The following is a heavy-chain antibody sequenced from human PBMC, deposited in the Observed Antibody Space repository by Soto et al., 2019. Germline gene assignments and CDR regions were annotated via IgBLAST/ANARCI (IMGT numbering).Heavy chain of an antibody. J-gene: IGHJ4*02. Sequence: EVQLLESGGGLVQPGGSRRLSCAASGFTFRDYGMSWVRQAPGKGLEWVSGISGGATYYADSVKGRFVISRDDSKNTLYLEMDSLGVEATAVYYCTKDSGWTSADWGQGTLVTVSS. CDR2: ISGGAT. CDR3: TKDSGWTSAD. D-gene: IGHD3-10*01. V-gene: IGHV3-23*01. CDR1: GFTFRDYG.